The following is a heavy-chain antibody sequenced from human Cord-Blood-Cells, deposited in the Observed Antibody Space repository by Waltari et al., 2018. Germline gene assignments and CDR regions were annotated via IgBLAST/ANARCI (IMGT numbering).Heavy chain of an antibody. CDR2: IFYSGAT. D-gene: IGHD3-3*01. CDR1: GGSISSSSYY. J-gene: IGHJ4*02. V-gene: IGHV4-39*01. CDR3: GRHFRIFGVVISGADY. Sequence: LQLQESGPGLVKPSETLSLTCTVSGGSISSSSYYLGCIREPPGRGLEWIGSIFYSGATHYTPSLKSRVNISVDTAKNQFSLKLCSVTAADTAVYYCGRHFRIFGVVISGADYWGQGTLVTVSS.